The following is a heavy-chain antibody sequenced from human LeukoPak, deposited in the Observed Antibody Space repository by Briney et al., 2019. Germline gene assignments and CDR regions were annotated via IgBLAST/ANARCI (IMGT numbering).Heavy chain of an antibody. CDR2: IIPIFGTA. V-gene: IGHV1-69*13. CDR3: AKGSYYDSSGSFYFDY. D-gene: IGHD3-22*01. J-gene: IGHJ4*02. Sequence: SVKVSCKASGGTFSSYAISWVRQAPGQGLEWMGGIIPIFGTANYAQKFQGRVTITADESTSTAYMELSSLRSEDTAVYYCAKGSYYDSSGSFYFDYWGQGTLVTVSS. CDR1: GGTFSSYA.